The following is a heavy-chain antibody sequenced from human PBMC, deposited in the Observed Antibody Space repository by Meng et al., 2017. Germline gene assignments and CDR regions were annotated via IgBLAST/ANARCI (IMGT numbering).Heavy chain of an antibody. J-gene: IGHJ4*02. CDR1: GFTFDDYA. CDR3: AKDEGGSYYGIEY. D-gene: IGHD1-26*01. Sequence: GESLKISCAASGFTFDDYAMHWVRQAPGKGLEWVSLISWDGGSTYYADSVKGRFTISGDNSKNSLYLQMNSLRAEDTALYYCAKDEGGSYYGIEYWGQGTLVTVSS. CDR2: ISWDGGST. V-gene: IGHV3-43D*03.